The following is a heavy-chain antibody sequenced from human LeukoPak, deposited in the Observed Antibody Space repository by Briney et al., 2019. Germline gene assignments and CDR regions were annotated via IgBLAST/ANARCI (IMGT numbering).Heavy chain of an antibody. J-gene: IGHJ3*02. CDR1: GFTFSSYG. CDR2: IKQDGSEK. CDR3: ARAQGAFDI. Sequence: GGSLRLSCAASGFTFSSYGMSWVRQAPGKGLEWVANIKQDGSEKYYVDSVKGRFTISRDNAKNSLYLQMNSLRAEDTAVYYCARAQGAFDIWGQGTMVTVSS. V-gene: IGHV3-7*01.